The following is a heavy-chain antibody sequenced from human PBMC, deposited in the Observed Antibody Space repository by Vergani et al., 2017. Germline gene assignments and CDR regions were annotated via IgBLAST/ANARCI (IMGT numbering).Heavy chain of an antibody. CDR2: ISGSGGST. CDR1: GFTFSRYA. D-gene: IGHD2-15*01. Sequence: EVQLLESGGGLVQPGGSLRLSCAASGFTFSRYAMSWVRQAPGKGLEWVSAISGSGGSTYYADSVKGRFTISRDNSKNTLYLQMNSLRAEDTAVYYCAKSSILTSLYFDYWGQGTLVTVSS. CDR3: AKSSILTSLYFDY. V-gene: IGHV3-23*01. J-gene: IGHJ4*02.